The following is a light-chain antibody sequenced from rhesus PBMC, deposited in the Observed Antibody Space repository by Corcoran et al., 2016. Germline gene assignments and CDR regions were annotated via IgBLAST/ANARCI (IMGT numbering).Light chain of an antibody. V-gene: IGKV3S9*01. J-gene: IGKJ1*01. CDR2: GAS. CDR3: QQYNNWLT. Sequence: EIVMTQSPATLSLSPGERATLSCRASQSVSSYVAWYQQKPEQAPRSLIYGASSRATCIPDRFSGSGYGKDFTLSSSSLEPEDVGVYYCQQYNNWLTFGQGTKVEIK. CDR1: QSVSSY.